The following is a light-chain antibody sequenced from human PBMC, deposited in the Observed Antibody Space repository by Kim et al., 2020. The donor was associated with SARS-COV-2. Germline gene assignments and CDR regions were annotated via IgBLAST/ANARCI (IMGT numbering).Light chain of an antibody. V-gene: IGLV2-14*03. Sequence: QSALTQPASVSGSPGQSITISCTGTSSDIGGYNYVSWYQQHPGKAPKFMIYDVSKRPSGVSNRFSGSKSGNTASLTISGLQAEDEADYYCNSYTSSTTVVFGGGTQLTVL. CDR1: SSDIGGYNY. CDR3: NSYTSSTTVV. CDR2: DVS. J-gene: IGLJ2*01.